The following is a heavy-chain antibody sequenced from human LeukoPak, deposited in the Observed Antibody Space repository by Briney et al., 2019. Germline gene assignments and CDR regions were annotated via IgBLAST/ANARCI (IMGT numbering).Heavy chain of an antibody. CDR2: ISAYNGNT. CDR3: ARVSPSVDYYDSSGYYEYYFDY. CDR1: GYTFTSYG. Sequence: ASVKVSCKASGYTFTSYGISWVRQAPGQGLEWMGWISAYNGNTNYAQKLQGRVTMTTDTSTSTAYMELRSLRSDDTAVYYCARVSPSVDYYDSSGYYEYYFDYWGQGTLVTVSS. D-gene: IGHD3-22*01. V-gene: IGHV1-18*01. J-gene: IGHJ4*02.